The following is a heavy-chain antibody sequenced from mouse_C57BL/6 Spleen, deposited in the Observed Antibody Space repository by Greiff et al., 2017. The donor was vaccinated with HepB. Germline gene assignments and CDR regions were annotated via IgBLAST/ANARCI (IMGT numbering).Heavy chain of an antibody. Sequence: EVQLVESGGGLVQPKGSLKLSCAASGFTFNTYAMHWVRQAPGKGLEWVARIRSKSSNYATYYADSVKDRFTISRDDSQSMLYLQMNNLKTEDTAMYYCVRTSSRVDSSGYWFAYWGQGTLVTVSA. CDR1: GFTFNTYA. CDR3: VRTSSRVDSSGYWFAY. CDR2: IRSKSSNYAT. V-gene: IGHV10-3*01. J-gene: IGHJ3*01. D-gene: IGHD3-2*02.